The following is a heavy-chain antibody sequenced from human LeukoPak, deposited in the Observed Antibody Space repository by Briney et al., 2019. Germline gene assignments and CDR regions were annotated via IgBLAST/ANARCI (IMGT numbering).Heavy chain of an antibody. Sequence: SVKVSCKASGGTFSSYAISWVRQAPGQGLEWMGGIIPIFGTANYAQKFQGRVTITTDESTSTAYMELSSLRSEDTAVYYCARSEEVPAVGQDYYYYMDVWGKGTMVTVSS. CDR3: ARSEEVPAVGQDYYYYMDV. D-gene: IGHD2-2*01. CDR1: GGTFSSYA. J-gene: IGHJ6*03. V-gene: IGHV1-69*05. CDR2: IIPIFGTA.